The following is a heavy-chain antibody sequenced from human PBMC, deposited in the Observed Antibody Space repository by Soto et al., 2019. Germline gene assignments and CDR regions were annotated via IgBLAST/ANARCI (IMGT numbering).Heavy chain of an antibody. J-gene: IGHJ4*02. CDR3: AKFFVETGSNSGWPWSFHY. D-gene: IGHD6-25*01. CDR2: ISGSGGTT. CDR1: GFTFSNYA. V-gene: IGHV3-23*01. Sequence: EVQLLESGGGLVQPGRSLRLSCAASGFTFSNYAMSWVRQAPGQGLDWVSAISGSGGTTYYADSVKGRFTVSRDSSKNTRFLQMNSLRAEDAAVYYCAKFFVETGSNSGWPWSFHYWGQGTLVTVSS.